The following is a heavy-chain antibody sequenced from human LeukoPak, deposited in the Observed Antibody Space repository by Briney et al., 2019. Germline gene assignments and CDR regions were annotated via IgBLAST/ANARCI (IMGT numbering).Heavy chain of an antibody. D-gene: IGHD3-10*01. CDR2: IYHSGST. CDR1: GVSISYSYW. Sequence: PSGTLSLTCAVSGVSISYSYWWTWVRQPPGKGLEWIGEIYHSGSTNYNSSLKSRVTMSVDKSKNQFSLMLSSVTAADTAVYYCARGLRYSGSGSLSDNWFDPWGQGSLVAVSS. CDR3: ARGLRYSGSGSLSDNWFDP. V-gene: IGHV4-4*02. J-gene: IGHJ5*02.